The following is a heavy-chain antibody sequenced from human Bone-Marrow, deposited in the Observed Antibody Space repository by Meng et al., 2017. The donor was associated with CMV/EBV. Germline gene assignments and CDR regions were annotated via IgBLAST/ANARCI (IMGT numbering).Heavy chain of an antibody. D-gene: IGHD1-26*01. CDR2: IYSGGST. V-gene: IGHV3-66*02. CDR1: GFTVSSNY. J-gene: IGHJ6*02. CDR3: ARGKRTPGNYYYYGIDV. Sequence: GGSLRLSCAASGFTVSSNYMSWVRQAPGKGLEWVSVIYSGGSTYYADSVKGRFTISRDNSKNTLYLQMNSLRAEDTAVYYCARGKRTPGNYYYYGIDVWGQGTTVTVSS.